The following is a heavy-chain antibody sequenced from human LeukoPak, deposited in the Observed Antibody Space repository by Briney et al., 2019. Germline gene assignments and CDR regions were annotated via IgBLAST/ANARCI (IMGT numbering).Heavy chain of an antibody. J-gene: IGHJ5*02. CDR1: GGSISSYY. D-gene: IGHD4-17*01. CDR3: ARVGDYNWFDP. Sequence: SETLSLTCTVSGGSISSYYWSWIRQPAGKGLEWIGRIYTSGGTNYNPSLKSRVTISVDKSKNQFSLKLSSVTAADTAVYYCARVGDYNWFDPWGQGTLVTVSS. V-gene: IGHV4-4*07. CDR2: IYTSGGT.